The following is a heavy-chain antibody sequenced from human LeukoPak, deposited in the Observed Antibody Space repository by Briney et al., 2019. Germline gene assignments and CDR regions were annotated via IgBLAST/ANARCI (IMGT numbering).Heavy chain of an antibody. CDR2: IYYSGST. D-gene: IGHD4-17*01. V-gene: IGHV4-59*01. J-gene: IGHJ6*02. CDR1: GGSISSYY. CDR3: ARSYGGNGYYYGMDV. Sequence: SETLSLTCTVSGGSISSYYWSWIRQPPRKGLEWIGYIYYSGSTNYNPSLKSRVTISVDTSKNQFSLKLSSVTAADTAVYYCARSYGGNGYYYGMDVWGQGTTVTVSS.